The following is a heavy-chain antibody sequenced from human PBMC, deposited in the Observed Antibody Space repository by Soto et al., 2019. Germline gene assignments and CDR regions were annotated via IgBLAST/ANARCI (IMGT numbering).Heavy chain of an antibody. J-gene: IGHJ4*02. CDR3: AKDRDIVVVVAATGIFDY. Sequence: QVQLVESGGGGVQPGRSLRLSSAASGFTFSSYGMHWVRQAPGKGLEWVAVISYDGSNKYYADSVKGRFTISRDNSKNTLYLQMNSLRAEDTAVYYCAKDRDIVVVVAATGIFDYGGKGTLLTFSS. CDR1: GFTFSSYG. D-gene: IGHD2-15*01. CDR2: ISYDGSNK. V-gene: IGHV3-30*18.